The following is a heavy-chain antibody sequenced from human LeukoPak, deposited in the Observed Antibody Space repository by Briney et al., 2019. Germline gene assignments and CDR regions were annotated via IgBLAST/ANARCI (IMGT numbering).Heavy chain of an antibody. CDR2: IRTEAYDGAT. CDR1: GFTFGDYA. Sequence: QPGRSLRLSCAASGFTFGDYAMSWVRHAPGKGLEWVGFIRTEAYDGATGYGASVKGRFTISRDDSKNIAYLQMNSLNTEDTAVYYCTRTFGYYYFYMDVWGKGTTVIVSS. J-gene: IGHJ6*03. D-gene: IGHD3-16*01. CDR3: TRTFGYYYFYMDV. V-gene: IGHV3-49*04.